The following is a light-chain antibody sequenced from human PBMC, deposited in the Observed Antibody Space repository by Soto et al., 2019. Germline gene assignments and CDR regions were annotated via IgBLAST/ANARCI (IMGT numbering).Light chain of an antibody. CDR2: RDN. CDR1: ISNIGTNY. CDR3: AAWDDTVRSYV. J-gene: IGLJ1*01. Sequence: QSVLTQPPSVSGTPGQRVTISCSGGISNIGTNYVHWFQQHPGTAPKVLSNRDNQRPSGVPDRFSGSKSGTSASLAISGLQSEDEAEYYCAAWDDTVRSYVFGTGAKLTVL. V-gene: IGLV1-47*01.